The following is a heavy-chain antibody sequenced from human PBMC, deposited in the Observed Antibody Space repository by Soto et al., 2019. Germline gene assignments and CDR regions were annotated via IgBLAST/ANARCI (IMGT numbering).Heavy chain of an antibody. J-gene: IGHJ6*02. Sequence: ASVKVACKASGFTFTASAVEWVRQARGQHLEWIGWIVIGSGETNYAQNFQGRVTITADKSTNTAYMELSSLRSEDTAVYYCARDWGRSDVIPAAISAMDVWGQGTSVTVSS. D-gene: IGHD2-2*01. CDR1: GFTFTASA. V-gene: IGHV1-58*01. CDR3: ARDWGRSDVIPAAISAMDV. CDR2: IVIGSGET.